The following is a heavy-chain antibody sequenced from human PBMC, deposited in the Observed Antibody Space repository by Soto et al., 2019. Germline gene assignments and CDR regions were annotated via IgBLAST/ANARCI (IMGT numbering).Heavy chain of an antibody. CDR3: ALVDVYVTPSPQDV. V-gene: IGHV1-18*01. D-gene: IGHD3-16*01. J-gene: IGHJ6*02. Sequence: QVQLVQSGAEVKNPGDSVKVSCKASGYTFTRYGIGWARQAPGQGLEWMGWINTYNGNTNYAQNVQGRVTLTTDTATSTAYMELRSLGSNDTAIYYCALVDVYVTPSPQDVWGQGTTVIVSS. CDR1: GYTFTRYG. CDR2: INTYNGNT.